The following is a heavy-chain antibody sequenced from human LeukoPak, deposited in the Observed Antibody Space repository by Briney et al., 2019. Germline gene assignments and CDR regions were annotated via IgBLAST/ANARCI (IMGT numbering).Heavy chain of an antibody. Sequence: PGGSLRLSCAASGFSFRSYALHWVRQAPGKGLEWVSGITPDATTTNYIDSLKGRFTISRDNSKNTLYLQMNSLSAEDTAVYYCARRLIEVRGFDYWGQGTLVSVSS. CDR2: ITPDATTT. CDR1: GFSFRSYA. CDR3: ARRLIEVRGFDY. D-gene: IGHD2-2*01. V-gene: IGHV3-23*01. J-gene: IGHJ4*02.